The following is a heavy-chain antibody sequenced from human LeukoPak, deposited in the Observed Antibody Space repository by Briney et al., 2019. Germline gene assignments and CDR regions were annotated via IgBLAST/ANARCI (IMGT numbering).Heavy chain of an antibody. Sequence: PSETLSLTCTVSGGSISSYYWSWIRQPPGKGLEWIGYLYYSGSTNYNPSLKSRVTISVDTSKNQFSLKLSSVTAADTAVYYCAGRLGYCSGGSCYGFDYWGQGTLVTVTS. CDR3: AGRLGYCSGGSCYGFDY. CDR1: GGSISSYY. D-gene: IGHD2-15*01. CDR2: LYYSGST. J-gene: IGHJ4*02. V-gene: IGHV4-59*01.